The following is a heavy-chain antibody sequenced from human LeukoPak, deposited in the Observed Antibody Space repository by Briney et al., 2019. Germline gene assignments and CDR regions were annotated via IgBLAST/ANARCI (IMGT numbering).Heavy chain of an antibody. CDR2: ISGSGGST. V-gene: IGHV3-48*03. D-gene: IGHD2-15*01. J-gene: IGHJ6*03. Sequence: GGSLRLSCATSGFTFSSYEMNWVRQAPGKGLEWVSAISGSGGSTYYADSVKGRFTISRDNAKNSLYLQMNSLRAEDTAVYYCASRYSRGYHYYYMDVWGKGTTVTISS. CDR3: ASRYSRGYHYYYMDV. CDR1: GFTFSSYE.